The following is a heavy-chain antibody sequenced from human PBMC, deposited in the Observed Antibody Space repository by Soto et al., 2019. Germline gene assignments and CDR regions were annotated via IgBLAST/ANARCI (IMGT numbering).Heavy chain of an antibody. D-gene: IGHD6-13*01. V-gene: IGHV4-31*03. J-gene: IGHJ4*02. CDR2: IYHTGST. CDR3: ARYRFSGSRWSKFDY. CDR1: GVTVSSDAYY. Sequence: PSETLSLTCTVSGVTVSSDAYYGSWIRQRPGRGLEWIGNIYHTGSTYYSPSLKSRVVISLDTSRNQFSLRLTSVTAADTAVYFCARYRFSGSRWSKFDYWGQGTLVTVSS.